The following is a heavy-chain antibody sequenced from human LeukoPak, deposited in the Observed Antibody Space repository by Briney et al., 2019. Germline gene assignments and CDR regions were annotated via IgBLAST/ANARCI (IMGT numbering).Heavy chain of an antibody. CDR3: ARGGVYGDYSNWFDP. Sequence: PSQTLSLTCAVSGGSISSGGYYWSWIRQHPGKGLEWIGYIYYSGSTYYNPSLKSRVTISVDTSKNQFSLKLSSVTAADTALYYCARGGVYGDYSNWFDPWGQGTLVTVSS. D-gene: IGHD4-17*01. CDR2: IYYSGST. CDR1: GGSISSGGYY. J-gene: IGHJ5*02. V-gene: IGHV4-31*11.